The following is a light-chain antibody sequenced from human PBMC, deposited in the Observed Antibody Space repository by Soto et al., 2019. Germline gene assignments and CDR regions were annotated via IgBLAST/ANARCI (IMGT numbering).Light chain of an antibody. V-gene: IGKV3D-20*01. J-gene: IGKJ4*01. Sequence: EIVLTQSPATLSLSPGERATLSCGASQSVSSGYLAWYQQKPGLAPRLLIYDASSRATGIPDRFSGSGSATDFTLTISRLEPEDFAVYYCQQYGSSPTFGGGTKV. CDR2: DAS. CDR1: QSVSSGY. CDR3: QQYGSSPT.